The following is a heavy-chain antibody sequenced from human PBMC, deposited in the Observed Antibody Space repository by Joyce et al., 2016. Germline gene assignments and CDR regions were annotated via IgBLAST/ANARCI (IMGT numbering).Heavy chain of an antibody. CDR1: GSTFSSSS. Sequence: QLVESGGGVVKPGGSLRLSCEASGSTFSSSSISWFRQAPGKGLEWVAAISGTSYYIFHAETGRGRFTVSRDNAKKTLYLQMNSLRAEDSAVFYCARGGISYYYAMDVWGQGTTVTVSS. J-gene: IGHJ6*02. CDR3: ARGGISYYYAMDV. V-gene: IGHV3-21*01. CDR2: ISGTSYYI. D-gene: IGHD3-16*01.